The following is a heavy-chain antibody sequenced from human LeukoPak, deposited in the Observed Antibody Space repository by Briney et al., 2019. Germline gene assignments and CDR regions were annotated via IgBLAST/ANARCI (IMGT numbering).Heavy chain of an antibody. Sequence: SETLSLTCTVSGGSISSGDYYWSWIRQPPGKGLEWIGYIYYSGSTYYNPSLKSRVTISVDTSKNQFSLKLSSVTAADTAVYYCARVSPLKVIRGVKGGYYFDYWGQGTLVTVSS. V-gene: IGHV4-30-4*01. D-gene: IGHD3-10*01. CDR2: IYYSGST. CDR1: GGSISSGDYY. CDR3: ARVSPLKVIRGVKGGYYFDY. J-gene: IGHJ4*02.